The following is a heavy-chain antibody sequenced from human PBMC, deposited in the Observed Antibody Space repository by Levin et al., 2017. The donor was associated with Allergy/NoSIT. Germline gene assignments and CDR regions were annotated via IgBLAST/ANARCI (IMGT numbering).Heavy chain of an antibody. Sequence: GESLKISCKASGYTFTGYYMHWVRQAPGQGLEWMGRINPNSGGTNYAQKFQGRVTMTRDTSISTAYMELSRLRSDDTAVYYCARFSVPTVTTFDYWGQGTLVTVSS. D-gene: IGHD4-17*01. CDR1: GYTFTGYY. CDR3: ARFSVPTVTTFDY. V-gene: IGHV1-2*06. J-gene: IGHJ4*02. CDR2: INPNSGGT.